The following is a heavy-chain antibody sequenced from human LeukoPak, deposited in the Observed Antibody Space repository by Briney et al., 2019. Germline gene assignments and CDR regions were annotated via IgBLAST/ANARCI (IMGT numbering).Heavy chain of an antibody. Sequence: GASVKVSCKASGYTFTTYYMHWVRQAPGQGLEWMGRINPDDTYTHFAQKFQGRVTMTEDTSTDTAYMELSSLRSEDTAVYYCATAYSSGWGAFDIWGQGTMVTVSS. CDR2: INPDDTYT. V-gene: IGHV1-46*01. J-gene: IGHJ3*02. D-gene: IGHD6-19*01. CDR3: ATAYSSGWGAFDI. CDR1: GYTFTTYY.